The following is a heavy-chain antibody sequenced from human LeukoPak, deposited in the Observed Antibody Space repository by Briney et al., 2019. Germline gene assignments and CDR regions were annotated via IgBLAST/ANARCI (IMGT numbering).Heavy chain of an antibody. V-gene: IGHV3-7*01. D-gene: IGHD4-17*01. CDR2: IKQDGSEK. CDR1: GFTFSSYW. Sequence: GGSLRLSCAASGFTFSSYWMSWVRQAPGKGLEWVANIKQDGSEKYYVDSVKGRFTISRDNAKNSLYLQMNSLRAEDTAVYYCARERMTTVTTSPGGYYYYYYMDVWGKGTTVTISS. J-gene: IGHJ6*03. CDR3: ARERMTTVTTSPGGYYYYYYMDV.